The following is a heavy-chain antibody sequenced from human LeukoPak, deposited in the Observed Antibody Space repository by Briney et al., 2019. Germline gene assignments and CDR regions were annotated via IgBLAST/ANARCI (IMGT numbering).Heavy chain of an antibody. V-gene: IGHV3-11*01. Sequence: GGSLRLSCAASGFTFSHYYMSSIRQAPGKGLEWVSYISSSGSTIYYADSVMGRFTISRDNAKNSLYLQMNSLRGEATAVYYCAREYSSGWYDYWGQGTLVTVSS. J-gene: IGHJ4*02. CDR2: ISSSGSTI. CDR3: AREYSSGWYDY. CDR1: GFTFSHYY. D-gene: IGHD6-19*01.